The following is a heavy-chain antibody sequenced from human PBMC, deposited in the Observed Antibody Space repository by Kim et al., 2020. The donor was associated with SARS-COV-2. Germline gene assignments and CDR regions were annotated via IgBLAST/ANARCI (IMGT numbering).Heavy chain of an antibody. CDR3: ASDFAGSETYHKRGDY. D-gene: IGHD3-10*01. Sequence: GGSLRLSCVVSGFNFSIYSMNWVRQAPGKGLECVSYISSSGSTTNYADSVKGRFTISRDNAKKSLFLQMNSLRDEDTAVYYCASDFAGSETYHKRGDYWGQGTPVTVSS. J-gene: IGHJ4*02. V-gene: IGHV3-48*02. CDR2: ISSSGSTT. CDR1: GFNFSIYS.